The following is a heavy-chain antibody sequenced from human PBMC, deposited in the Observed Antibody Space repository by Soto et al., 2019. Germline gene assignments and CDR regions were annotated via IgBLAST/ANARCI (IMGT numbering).Heavy chain of an antibody. V-gene: IGHV1-69*13. Sequence: ASVTVACKASGGTFSSYAISWVRQAPGQGLEWMGGIIPIFGTANYAQKFQGRVTITADESTSTAYMELSSLRSEDTAVYYCASRLLWFGELLHYYYYGMDVWGQGTTVTVSS. CDR1: GGTFSSYA. D-gene: IGHD3-10*01. CDR3: ASRLLWFGELLHYYYYGMDV. CDR2: IIPIFGTA. J-gene: IGHJ6*02.